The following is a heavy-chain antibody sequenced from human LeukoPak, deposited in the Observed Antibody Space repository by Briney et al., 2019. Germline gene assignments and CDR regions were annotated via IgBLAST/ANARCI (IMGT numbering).Heavy chain of an antibody. V-gene: IGHV4-59*01. J-gene: IGHJ6*04. CDR1: GGSISGYS. CDR2: IYNSGST. D-gene: IGHD4-17*01. CDR3: ARDPSDYAYYYYGMDV. Sequence: SETLTLTCTVSGGSISGYSWNWIRQPPGKGLEWIGYIYNSGSTNYTPSLKSPVTISVDTSKNQFSLTLSSVTAADTAVYYCARDPSDYAYYYYGMDVWGKGTTVTVSS.